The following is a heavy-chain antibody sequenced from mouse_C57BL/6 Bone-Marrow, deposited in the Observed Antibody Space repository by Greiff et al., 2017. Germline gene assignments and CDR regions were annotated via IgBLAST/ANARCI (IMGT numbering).Heavy chain of an antibody. D-gene: IGHD2-3*01. CDR2: ITPNYGTT. J-gene: IGHJ3*01. V-gene: IGHV1-39*01. CDR1: GYSFTDYN. Sequence: EVQVVESGPELVKPGASVKISCKASGYSFTDYNMNWVKQSNGKSLEWIGVITPNYGTTSYNQKFKGKATLTVDQSSSPAYMQLNSLTSEDSAVYYCASTYDGYYAWFAYWGQGTLVTVSA. CDR3: ASTYDGYYAWFAY.